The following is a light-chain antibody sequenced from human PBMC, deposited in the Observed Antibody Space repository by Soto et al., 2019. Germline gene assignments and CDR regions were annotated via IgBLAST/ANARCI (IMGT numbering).Light chain of an antibody. CDR1: QAIRND. J-gene: IGKJ3*01. V-gene: IGKV1-17*01. Sequence: DIQMTQSPSSLSASVGDRVTITCRASQAIRNDLGWFQQTQGKAPKRLIYGASTLQCGVPSRFSGSESGTSFTRSISTLQSEDFATYYCLQHNSVPFTFGPGTKVDI. CDR2: GAS. CDR3: LQHNSVPFT.